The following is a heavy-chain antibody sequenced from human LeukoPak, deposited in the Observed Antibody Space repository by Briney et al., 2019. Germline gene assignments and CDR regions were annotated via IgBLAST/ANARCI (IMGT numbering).Heavy chain of an antibody. Sequence: GGSLRLSFAASGFTFDDYAMHRVRQAPGKGLEWVSLISWEGDTTYYADSVRGRFTISRDNSKNSLYLQMNSLRTEDTAFYYCTRDTDYGSATNYFDYWGQGTLVSVSS. J-gene: IGHJ4*02. V-gene: IGHV3-43*01. CDR2: ISWEGDTT. CDR1: GFTFDDYA. CDR3: TRDTDYGSATNYFDY. D-gene: IGHD3-10*01.